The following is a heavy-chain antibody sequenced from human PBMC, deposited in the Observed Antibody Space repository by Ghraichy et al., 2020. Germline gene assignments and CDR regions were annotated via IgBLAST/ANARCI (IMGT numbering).Heavy chain of an antibody. D-gene: IGHD3-10*01. J-gene: IGHJ4*01. CDR3: ARDSRIYNTSVGLSY. V-gene: IGHV3-33*01. CDR1: GFTLPNYG. Sequence: GGSLRLSCATSGFTLPNYGIHWVRQAPGKGLEWVAVIWYDGKNTYYGDSVKGRFTISRDTSKNTLYLQMDSLRAEDTAVYYCARDSRIYNTSVGLSYWGHGTLVTVSS. CDR2: IWYDGKNT.